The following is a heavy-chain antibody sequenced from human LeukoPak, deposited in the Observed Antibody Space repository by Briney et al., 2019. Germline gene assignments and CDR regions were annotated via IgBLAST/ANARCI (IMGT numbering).Heavy chain of an antibody. D-gene: IGHD2-2*01. V-gene: IGHV3-23*01. Sequence: GGSLRLSCAASGFTFNNYAMSWVRQAPGKGLEWVSAISGTGDATRYPDSVKGRFTISRDNAKNSLYLQMNSLRAEDTAVYYCARDRAEVVPAATDFDYWGQGTLVTVSS. CDR2: ISGTGDAT. CDR3: ARDRAEVVPAATDFDY. CDR1: GFTFNNYA. J-gene: IGHJ4*02.